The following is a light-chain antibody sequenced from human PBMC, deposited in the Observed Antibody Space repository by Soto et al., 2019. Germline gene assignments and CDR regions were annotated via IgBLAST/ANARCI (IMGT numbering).Light chain of an antibody. Sequence: QSALTQPPSASGSPGQSVTISCTGTSSDVGGYNYVSWYQQHPGKAPKLMIYEVSKRPSGVPDRFSGSKSGNTASLTVSGIQAEDEADYYCSSYAGSNQLVFGGGTKLTVL. CDR1: SSDVGGYNY. CDR3: SSYAGSNQLV. V-gene: IGLV2-8*01. J-gene: IGLJ2*01. CDR2: EVS.